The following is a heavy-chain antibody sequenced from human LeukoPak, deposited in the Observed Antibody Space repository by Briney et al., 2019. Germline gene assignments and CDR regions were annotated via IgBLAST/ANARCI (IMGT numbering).Heavy chain of an antibody. Sequence: GGSLRLSCAASGFTVSSNYMSWVRQAPGKGLEWVSVIYSGGSTYYADSVKGRFTISRDNSKNTLYLQMNSLRAEDTAVYYCAGDPRTYSSSEGYYFDYWGQGTLVTVSS. V-gene: IGHV3-66*01. J-gene: IGHJ4*02. CDR1: GFTVSSNY. CDR3: AGDPRTYSSSEGYYFDY. CDR2: IYSGGST. D-gene: IGHD6-6*01.